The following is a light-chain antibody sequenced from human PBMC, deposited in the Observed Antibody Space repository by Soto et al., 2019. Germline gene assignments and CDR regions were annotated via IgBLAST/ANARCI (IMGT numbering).Light chain of an antibody. CDR3: QSYDSSLSDSKV. CDR2: GNN. J-gene: IGLJ3*02. V-gene: IGLV1-40*01. Sequence: QAVVTQPPSVSGAPGQRVTISCTGSSSNIGAGYDVHWYQQLPGTAPKLLIYGNNNRPSGVPDRFSGSKSGTSASLAITGLQAEDEADYYCQSYDSSLSDSKVFGGGTKLTVL. CDR1: SSNIGAGYD.